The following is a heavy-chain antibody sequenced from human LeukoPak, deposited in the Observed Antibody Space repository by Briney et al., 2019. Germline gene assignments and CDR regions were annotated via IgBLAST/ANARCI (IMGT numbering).Heavy chain of an antibody. CDR3: AREGLAARTADYYYYYMDV. D-gene: IGHD6-6*01. J-gene: IGHJ6*03. CDR1: GYTFTSYG. CDR2: ISAYNRNT. V-gene: IGHV1-18*01. Sequence: ASVKVSCKASGYTFTSYGISWVRQAPGQELEWMGWISAYNRNTNYAQKLHGRVTMTKDTSTSTAYMELRSLRSDDTAVYSCAREGLAARTADYYYYYMDVWGKGTTVTVSS.